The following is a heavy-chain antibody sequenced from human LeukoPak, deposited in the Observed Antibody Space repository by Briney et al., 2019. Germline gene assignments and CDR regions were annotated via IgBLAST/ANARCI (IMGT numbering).Heavy chain of an antibody. V-gene: IGHV4-59*08. D-gene: IGHD6-13*01. Sequence: SETLSLTCTVAGGSMSSDYWRWIRQPPGRGLEWLGYVYYSGSTSYNPSLKSRVTISVDTSNNQFSLKLSSVTAADTAVYFCARQRSSTWSLGYWGQGTLVTVSS. J-gene: IGHJ4*02. CDR3: ARQRSSTWSLGY. CDR1: GGSMSSDY. CDR2: VYYSGST.